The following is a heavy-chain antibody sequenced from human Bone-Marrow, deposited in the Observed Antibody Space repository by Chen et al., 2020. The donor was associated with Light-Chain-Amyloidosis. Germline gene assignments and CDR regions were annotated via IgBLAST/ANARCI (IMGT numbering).Heavy chain of an antibody. Sequence: VQLVESGGGVVQPGGSLRLSCAASGFTFSSYAMSWVRQAPGKGLEWVSGISGSGGSTYYADSVKGRFTISRDNSKNTLYLQMNSLRAEDTAIYYCASTTVTTRHVGAFDIWGQGTKVTVSS. CDR1: GFTFSSYA. D-gene: IGHD4-17*01. J-gene: IGHJ3*02. CDR2: ISGSGGST. CDR3: ASTTVTTRHVGAFDI. V-gene: IGHV3-23*04.